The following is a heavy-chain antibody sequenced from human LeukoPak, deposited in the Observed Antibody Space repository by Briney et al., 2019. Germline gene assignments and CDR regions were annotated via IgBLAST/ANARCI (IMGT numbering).Heavy chain of an antibody. CDR1: GGSLSSGGYY. V-gene: IGHV4-31*03. D-gene: IGHD6-19*01. J-gene: IGHJ4*02. CDR3: ARGNSSGWYIGVTFDY. Sequence: SQTLSLTCTVSGGSLSSGGYYWSWIRQHPGKGLEWIGYIYYSGSTYYNPSLKSRITISVDTSKNQFSLKLSSVTAADTAVYYCARGNSSGWYIGVTFDYWGQGTLVTVSS. CDR2: IYYSGST.